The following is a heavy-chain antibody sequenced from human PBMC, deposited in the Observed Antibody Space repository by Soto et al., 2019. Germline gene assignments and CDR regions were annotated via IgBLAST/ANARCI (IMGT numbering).Heavy chain of an antibody. J-gene: IGHJ3*01. D-gene: IGHD3-16*01. CDR1: GFSLNSAGAG. V-gene: IGHV2-5*02. Sequence: QITLTESGPALVKPTETLTLTCTFSGFSLNSAGAGVGWIRQPPGKALEWIALIYWDNDKRYPPSLKSRLSLTKGLSGNEVALTLTNMDPMDTGTYFRAHIDITYGGVARDDAFDVWGQGTMVTVSS. CDR2: IYWDNDK. CDR3: AHIDITYGGVARDDAFDV.